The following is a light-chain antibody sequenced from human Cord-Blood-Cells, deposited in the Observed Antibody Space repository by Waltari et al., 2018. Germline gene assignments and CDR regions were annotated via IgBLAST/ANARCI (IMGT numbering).Light chain of an antibody. CDR2: AAS. V-gene: IGKV1-39*01. CDR3: QQSYSTPCT. CDR1: QSISSY. J-gene: IGKJ2*02. Sequence: DIQLTQSPSSLSASVGDRVTITYRASQSISSYLNWYQQKPGKAAKLLIYAASSLQSGVPSRFSGSGSETDFTLTISSLQPDDFATYYCQQSYSTPCTFGQGTKLDIK.